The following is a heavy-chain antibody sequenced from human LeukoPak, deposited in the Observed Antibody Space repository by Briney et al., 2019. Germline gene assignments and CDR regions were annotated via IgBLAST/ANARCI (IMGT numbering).Heavy chain of an antibody. CDR1: GGSISSYY. Sequence: SETLSLTCTVSGGSISSYYWSWIRQPPGKGLEWIGYIYYSGTTNYNPSLKSRFTISVDTSNNQFALKLSSVTAADTAMYYCTRGGWSLDYWGQGTLVTVSS. CDR3: TRGGWSLDY. D-gene: IGHD6-19*01. CDR2: IYYSGTT. V-gene: IGHV4-59*01. J-gene: IGHJ4*02.